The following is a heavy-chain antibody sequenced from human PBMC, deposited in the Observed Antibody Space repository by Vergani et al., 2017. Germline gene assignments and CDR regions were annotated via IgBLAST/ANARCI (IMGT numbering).Heavy chain of an antibody. V-gene: IGHV3-9*01. J-gene: IGHJ4*02. CDR1: GFTFDDYA. D-gene: IGHD6-6*01. Sequence: EVQLVESGGGLVQPGRSLRLSCAASGFTFDDYAMHWVRQAPGKGLEWVSGISWNSGSTGYADSVKGRFTIYRDNAKNSLYLQMNSLRAEDTALYYCARELGQLAIDYWGQGTLVTVSS. CDR3: ARELGQLAIDY. CDR2: ISWNSGST.